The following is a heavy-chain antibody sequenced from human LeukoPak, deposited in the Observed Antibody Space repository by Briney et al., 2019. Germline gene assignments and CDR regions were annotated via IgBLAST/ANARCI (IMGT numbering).Heavy chain of an antibody. CDR3: ARLSGRYYYDSSGEEADY. CDR1: GASISGYY. Sequence: SETMSLTCTVSGASISGYYWSWIRQPPGKGLEWIGEINHSGSTNYNPSLKSRVTISVDTSKNQFSLKLSSVTAADTAVYYCARLSGRYYYDSSGEEADYWGQGTLVTVSS. D-gene: IGHD3-22*01. CDR2: INHSGST. V-gene: IGHV4-34*01. J-gene: IGHJ4*02.